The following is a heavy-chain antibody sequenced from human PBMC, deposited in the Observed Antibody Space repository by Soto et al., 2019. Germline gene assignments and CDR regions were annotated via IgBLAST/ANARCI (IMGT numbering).Heavy chain of an antibody. D-gene: IGHD3-9*01. CDR2: INHSGST. Sequence: SETLSLTCAVYGGSFSGYYWSWIRHPPGKGLEWIGEINHSGSTNYNPSLKSRVTISVDTSKNQFSLKLSCVTAADTAVYYCARRRGVYYDILTGYYYFDYWGQGTLVTVSS. J-gene: IGHJ4*02. CDR3: ARRRGVYYDILTGYYYFDY. CDR1: GGSFSGYY. V-gene: IGHV4-34*01.